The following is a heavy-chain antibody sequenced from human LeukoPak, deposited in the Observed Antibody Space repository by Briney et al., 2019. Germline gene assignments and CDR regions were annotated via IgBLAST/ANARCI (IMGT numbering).Heavy chain of an antibody. Sequence: PGGSLRLSCAASGFTFSNYVMSWVRQAPGKGLQWVSAISNSGDNTYYADSVKGRFTVSRDNSKNTLYLQMNSLRAEDTAVYYCARNPTGYPNWFDPWGPGTLVIISS. CDR3: ARNPTGYPNWFDP. V-gene: IGHV3-23*01. CDR1: GFTFSNYV. D-gene: IGHD3-9*01. J-gene: IGHJ5*02. CDR2: ISNSGDNT.